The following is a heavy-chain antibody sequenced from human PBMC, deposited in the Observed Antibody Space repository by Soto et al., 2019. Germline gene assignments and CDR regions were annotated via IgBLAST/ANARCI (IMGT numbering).Heavy chain of an antibody. Sequence: ASVKVSCKASGFTFTSSAVQWVRQARGQRLEWIGWIVVGSGNTNYAQKFQERVTITRDMSTSTAYMELSSLRSEDTAVYYCATDLPRITMIVATTEYFQHWGQGTLVTVSS. D-gene: IGHD3-22*01. J-gene: IGHJ1*01. V-gene: IGHV1-58*01. CDR3: ATDLPRITMIVATTEYFQH. CDR1: GFTFTSSA. CDR2: IVVGSGNT.